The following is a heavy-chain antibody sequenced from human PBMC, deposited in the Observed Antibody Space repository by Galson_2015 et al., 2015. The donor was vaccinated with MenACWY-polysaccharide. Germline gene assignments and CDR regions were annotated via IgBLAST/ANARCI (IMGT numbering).Heavy chain of an antibody. CDR2: ISAYNGNT. V-gene: IGHV1-18*01. CDR3: ARDIPDHYDSSGYYPPSYYYYYYYMDV. J-gene: IGHJ6*03. CDR1: GYTFTSYG. Sequence: SVKVSCKASGYTFTSYGISWVRQAPGQGLEWMGWISAYNGNTNYAQKLQGRVTMTTDTSTSTAYMELRSLRSDDTAVYYCARDIPDHYDSSGYYPPSYYYYYYYMDVWGKGTTVTVSS. D-gene: IGHD3-22*01.